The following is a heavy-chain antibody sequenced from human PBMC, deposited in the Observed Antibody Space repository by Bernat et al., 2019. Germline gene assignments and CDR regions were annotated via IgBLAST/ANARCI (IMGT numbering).Heavy chain of an antibody. CDR2: ISYDGINK. V-gene: IGHV3-30-3*01. J-gene: IGHJ6*02. Sequence: QVQLVESGGGVVQPGRSLSLSCAASGFTFSNYALHWVRQAPGRGLEWVAAISYDGINKYYASSVKGRFTISRDNSKNTLYLQMNSLRAEDTAVYYCARDRRGTDSGGMDVWGQGTTVTVSS. D-gene: IGHD3-16*01. CDR3: ARDRRGTDSGGMDV. CDR1: GFTFSNYA.